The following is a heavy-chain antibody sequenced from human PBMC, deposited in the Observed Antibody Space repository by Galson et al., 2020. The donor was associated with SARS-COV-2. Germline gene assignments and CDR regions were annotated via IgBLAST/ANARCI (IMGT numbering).Heavy chain of an antibody. V-gene: IGHV4-59*01. CDR1: GGSISIFY. J-gene: IGHJ4*02. D-gene: IGHD3-10*01. CDR3: ARVGHLAFDY. Sequence: LETLSLTCTVSGGSISIFYWTWIRQPPGKGLEWIGYISYTGSTNYTPSLKSRLTIAVDTSKNQFSLNLSSVTAADTAVYYCARVGHLAFDYWGQGSLVTVSS. CDR2: ISYTGST.